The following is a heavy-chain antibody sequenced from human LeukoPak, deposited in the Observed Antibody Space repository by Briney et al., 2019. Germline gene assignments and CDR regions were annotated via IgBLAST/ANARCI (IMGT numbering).Heavy chain of an antibody. Sequence: PGGSLRLSCAASGFTFSTYAMSWVRQAPGKGLEWVSGISGSGGSTYYADSLKGRFTISRDNSKNTLYLQMNSLRVEDTAVYYCAKDYSGYDYGIFDYWGQGTLVTVSS. CDR3: AKDYSGYDYGIFDY. V-gene: IGHV3-23*01. CDR2: ISGSGGST. D-gene: IGHD5-12*01. J-gene: IGHJ4*02. CDR1: GFTFSTYA.